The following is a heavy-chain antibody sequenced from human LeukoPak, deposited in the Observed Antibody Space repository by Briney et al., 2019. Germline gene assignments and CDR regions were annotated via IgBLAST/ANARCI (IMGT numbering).Heavy chain of an antibody. V-gene: IGHV3-74*01. D-gene: IGHD5-18*01. J-gene: IGHJ4*02. CDR3: ARVSVGYSYGYDY. CDR1: GFTFSSYW. Sequence: GGSLRLSCAASGFTFSSYWMHWVRQAPGKGLVWVSRINRDGSSTSYADSVKGRFTISRDNDKNTLYLQMNSLRAEDTAVYYCARVSVGYSYGYDYWGQGTLVTVSS. CDR2: INRDGSST.